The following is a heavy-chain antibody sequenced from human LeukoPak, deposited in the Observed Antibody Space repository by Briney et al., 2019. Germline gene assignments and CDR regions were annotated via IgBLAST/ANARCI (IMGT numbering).Heavy chain of an antibody. CDR1: GFTFSSHG. Sequence: PGGSLRLSCVNSGFTFSSHGMSWVRQAPGKGLEWVSGISSSGGSTFYVDSVKGRFTVSRDNSQNTLYLQMNSLRAEDTAVYYCAELGITMIGGVWGKGTTVTISS. J-gene: IGHJ6*04. CDR3: AELGITMIGGV. V-gene: IGHV3-23*01. D-gene: IGHD3-10*02. CDR2: ISSSGGST.